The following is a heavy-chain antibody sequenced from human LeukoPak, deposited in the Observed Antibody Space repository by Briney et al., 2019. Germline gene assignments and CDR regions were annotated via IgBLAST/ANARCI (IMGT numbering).Heavy chain of an antibody. CDR1: RFTFSNYW. V-gene: IGHV3-7*01. CDR2: IKHDGSDK. CDR3: ARGFGEDDHYYHVMDV. Sequence: GGSLRLSCVGSRFTFSNYWMTWVRQAPGKGLEWVASIKHDGSDKYYVDSVKGRFTISTDNARDSLFLQMNSLRAEDTAVFYCARGFGEDDHYYHVMDVWGRGTTVTVSS. J-gene: IGHJ6*02. D-gene: IGHD3-10*01.